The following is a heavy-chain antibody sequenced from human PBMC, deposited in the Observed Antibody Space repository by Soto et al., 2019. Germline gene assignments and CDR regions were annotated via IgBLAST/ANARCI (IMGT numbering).Heavy chain of an antibody. CDR3: ARQREVVAMTDY. CDR2: IYPGDSDT. Sequence: EVQLVQSGAEVKKPGESLKISCKSSGYSFSNYWIGWVRQMPGKGLEWMGIIYPGDSDTRYSPSFQGQVTISVDKSIPTAYLQWSSLKASDTAIYYFARQREVVAMTDYWGQGTLVTVSS. CDR1: GYSFSNYW. D-gene: IGHD5-12*01. V-gene: IGHV5-51*01. J-gene: IGHJ4*02.